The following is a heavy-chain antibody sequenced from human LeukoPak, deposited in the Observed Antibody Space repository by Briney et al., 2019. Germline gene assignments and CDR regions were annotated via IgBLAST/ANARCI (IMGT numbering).Heavy chain of an antibody. CDR3: AKDLQATMVRGNGPET. J-gene: IGHJ5*02. CDR1: GFTFSSYG. CDR2: IRYDGSNK. Sequence: SGGSLRLSCAASGFTFSSYGMHWVRQAPGKGLEWVAFIRYDGSNKYYADSVKGRFTISRDNSKNTLYLQMNSLRAEDTAVYYCAKDLQATMVRGNGPETWGQGTLVTVSS. D-gene: IGHD3-10*01. V-gene: IGHV3-30*02.